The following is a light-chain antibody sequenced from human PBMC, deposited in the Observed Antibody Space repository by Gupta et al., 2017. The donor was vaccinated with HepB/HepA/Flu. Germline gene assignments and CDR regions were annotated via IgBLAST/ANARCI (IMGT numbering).Light chain of an antibody. CDR2: EVR. CDR3: CSYGKIDNVL. Sequence: GMIQPASVSGTPGQSITIHCPVTSSDVGSYDLVSWYQQHPGKAPKLIIYEVRQRPSVVSNRFSGSKSCDTASLRISGLQAEDEAVYYCCSYGKIDNVLFGGGTKVTVL. CDR1: SSDVGSYDL. V-gene: IGLV2-23*02. J-gene: IGLJ2*01.